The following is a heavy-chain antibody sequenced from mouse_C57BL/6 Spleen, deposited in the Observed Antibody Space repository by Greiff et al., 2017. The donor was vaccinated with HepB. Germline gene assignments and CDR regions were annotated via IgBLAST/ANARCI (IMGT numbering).Heavy chain of an antibody. V-gene: IGHV1-54*01. CDR1: GYAFTNYL. J-gene: IGHJ2*01. CDR2: INPGSGGT. D-gene: IGHD1-1*01. CDR3: ARGGSSYDFDY. Sequence: QVQLKESGAELVRPGTSVKVSCKASGYAFTNYLIEWVKQRPGQGLEWIGVINPGSGGTNYNEKFKGKATLTADKSSSTAYMQLSSLTSEDSAVYFCARGGSSYDFDYWGQGTTLTVSS.